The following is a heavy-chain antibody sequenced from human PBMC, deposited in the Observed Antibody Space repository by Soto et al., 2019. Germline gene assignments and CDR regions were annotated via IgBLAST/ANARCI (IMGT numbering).Heavy chain of an antibody. Sequence: QVQLVESGGGVVQPGRSLRLSCSVSGFTFSTYGMHWVRQAPGKGLAWVAFISYDGSKQYYEDSVRGRFTISRANSNNTLYLQMNNMTREDTAVYFCARRRFLDSPPDFWGQGTLFTVSS. J-gene: IGHJ4*02. D-gene: IGHD3-3*01. CDR2: ISYDGSKQ. CDR1: GFTFSTYG. V-gene: IGHV3-30*03. CDR3: ARRRFLDSPPDF.